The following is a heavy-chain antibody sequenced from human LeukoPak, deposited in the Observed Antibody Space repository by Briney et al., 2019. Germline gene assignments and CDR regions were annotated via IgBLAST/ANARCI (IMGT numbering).Heavy chain of an antibody. D-gene: IGHD2/OR15-2a*01. Sequence: GGSLRLSCAASGFTVSSDYMSWVRQAPGKGLEWVSVIYTGGSTYYADSVRGRFTISRDNSKNTLYLQMNSLRAEDTALYYCARDRLSRFFDYWGQGTLVTVSS. CDR3: ARDRLSRFFDY. J-gene: IGHJ4*02. V-gene: IGHV3-53*01. CDR2: IYTGGST. CDR1: GFTVSSDY.